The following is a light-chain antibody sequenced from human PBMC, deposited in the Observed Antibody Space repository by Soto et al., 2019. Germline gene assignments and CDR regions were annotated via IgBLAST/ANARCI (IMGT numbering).Light chain of an antibody. CDR2: KAS. J-gene: IGKJ1*01. CDR3: QHYNSYPEA. Sequence: DIQMTQSPSTLSVSVGDRVTITCRASQTISSWLAWYQQKPGKAPKLLIYKASTLKSGVPSRFRGSGSGTEFTLTISSLQPDDFATYYCQHYNSYPEAFGQGTKVDIK. CDR1: QTISSW. V-gene: IGKV1-5*03.